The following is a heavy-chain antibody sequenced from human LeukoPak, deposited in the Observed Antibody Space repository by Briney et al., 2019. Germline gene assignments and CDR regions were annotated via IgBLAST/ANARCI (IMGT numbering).Heavy chain of an antibody. Sequence: SETLSLTCTVSGGSISSGSYYWSWIRQPAGKGLEWIGRIYTSGSTNYNPSLKSRVTISVDTYKNQFSLKLSSVTAADTAVYYCARDLQRARYYGSVDDAFDIWGQGTMVTVSS. CDR2: IYTSGST. D-gene: IGHD3-10*01. CDR3: ARDLQRARYYGSVDDAFDI. V-gene: IGHV4-61*02. J-gene: IGHJ3*02. CDR1: GGSISSGSYY.